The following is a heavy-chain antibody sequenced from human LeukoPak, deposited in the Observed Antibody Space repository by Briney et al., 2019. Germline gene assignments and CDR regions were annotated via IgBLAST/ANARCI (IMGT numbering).Heavy chain of an antibody. CDR2: ISYDGSNK. J-gene: IGHJ6*02. CDR1: GFTFSSYA. Sequence: GGSLRLSCAASGFTFSSYAMHWVRQAPGKGLEWVAVISYDGSNKYYADSVKGRFTISRDNAKNSLYLQMNSLRAEDTAVYYCARDGSYGYLNFVYYYGMDVWGQGTTVTVSS. V-gene: IGHV3-30-3*01. CDR3: ARDGSYGYLNFVYYYGMDV. D-gene: IGHD5-18*01.